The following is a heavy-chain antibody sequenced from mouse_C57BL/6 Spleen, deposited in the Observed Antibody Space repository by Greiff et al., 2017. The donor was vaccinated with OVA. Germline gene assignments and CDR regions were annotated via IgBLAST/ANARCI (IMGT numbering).Heavy chain of an antibody. CDR2: INPYNGGT. CDR3: ARSAVITTVVAPFAY. CDR1: GYTFTDYY. Sequence: VQLLQSGPVLVKPGASVKMSCKASGYTFTDYYMNWVKQSHGKSLEWIGVINPYNGGTSYNQKFKGKATLTVDKSSSTAYMELNSLTSEDSAVYYCARSAVITTVVAPFAYWGQGTLVTVSA. V-gene: IGHV1-19*01. D-gene: IGHD1-1*01. J-gene: IGHJ3*01.